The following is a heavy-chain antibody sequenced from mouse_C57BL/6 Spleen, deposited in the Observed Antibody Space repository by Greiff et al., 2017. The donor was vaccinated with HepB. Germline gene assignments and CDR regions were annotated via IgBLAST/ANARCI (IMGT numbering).Heavy chain of an antibody. D-gene: IGHD1-1*01. CDR3: ARGSSYGNYFDY. J-gene: IGHJ2*01. CDR2: INYDGSST. Sequence: EVKVVESEGGLVQPGSSMKLSCTASGFTFSDYYMAWVRQVPEKGLEWVANINYDGSSTYYLDSLKSRFIISRDNAKNILYLQMSSLKSEDTATYYCARGSSYGNYFDYWGQGTTLTVSS. CDR1: GFTFSDYY. V-gene: IGHV5-16*01.